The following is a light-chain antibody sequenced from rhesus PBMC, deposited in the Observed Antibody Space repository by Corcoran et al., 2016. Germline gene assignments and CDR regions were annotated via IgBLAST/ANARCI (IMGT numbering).Light chain of an antibody. CDR2: NAS. CDR3: QQYNNSPFT. J-gene: IGKJ3*01. Sequence: DIQMTQSPSSLSASVGDRVTITCRASQGINNYLSLYQQKPGKAPTPRVYNASRLETGVPSRFSGSRSGTDYTLTISSLQPADIATYYCQQYNNSPFTFGPRTKLHIK. CDR1: QGINNY. V-gene: IGKV1-66*01.